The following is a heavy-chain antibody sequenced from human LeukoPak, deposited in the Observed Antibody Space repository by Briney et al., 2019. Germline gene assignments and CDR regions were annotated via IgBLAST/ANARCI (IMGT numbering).Heavy chain of an antibody. J-gene: IGHJ4*02. D-gene: IGHD6-13*01. CDR1: GFTFDDYA. V-gene: IGHV3-9*01. Sequence: GGSLRLSCAASGFTFDDYAMHWVRQAPGKGLEWVSGISWNSGSIGYADSVKGRFTISRDNAKNSLYLQMNSLRAEDTALYYCAKDMTAAGIYYFDYWGQGTLVTVSS. CDR3: AKDMTAAGIYYFDY. CDR2: ISWNSGSI.